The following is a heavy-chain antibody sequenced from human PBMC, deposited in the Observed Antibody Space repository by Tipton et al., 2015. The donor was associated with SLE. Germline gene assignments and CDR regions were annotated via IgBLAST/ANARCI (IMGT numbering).Heavy chain of an antibody. CDR3: TTSRNYYGSGTYYDANYYYMGV. D-gene: IGHD3-10*01. J-gene: IGHJ6*03. Sequence: SLRLSCAASGFTFSDAYMSWVRQAPGKGLEWLGRIKSHTDGGSPEYAAVVKGRFTISRDDSQNSLYLQMDSLRAEDTAVYFCTTSRNYYGSGTYYDANYYYMGVWGRGTTVTVSS. CDR2: IKSHTDGGSP. CDR1: GFTFSDAY. V-gene: IGHV3-15*01.